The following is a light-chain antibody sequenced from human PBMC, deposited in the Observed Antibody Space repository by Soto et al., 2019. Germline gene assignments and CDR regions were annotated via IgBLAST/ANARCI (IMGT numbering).Light chain of an antibody. J-gene: IGKJ2*01. V-gene: IGKV1-39*01. CDR1: QSITSY. CDR3: QQSYSTPMYT. Sequence: DIQMTQSPSSLSASVGDRVTITCRSSQSITSYLNCYQQKPGKPPKLLIYAASSLQSGVPSRFSCSGSGKDLSLTINILQPEDFATYYSQQSYSTPMYTFGQGTKLEIK. CDR2: AAS.